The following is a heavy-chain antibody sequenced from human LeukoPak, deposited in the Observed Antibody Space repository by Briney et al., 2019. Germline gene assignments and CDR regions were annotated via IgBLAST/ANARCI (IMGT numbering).Heavy chain of an antibody. V-gene: IGHV4-38-2*02. CDR3: ARDHSTGWDFDY. CDR1: GYSIISDCY. CDR2: MYHSGDT. D-gene: IGHD6-25*01. Sequence: SETLPLTCTVSGYSIISDCYWAWIRQPPGKGLEWIGSMYHSGDTHYNPSLKSRVTISVDMPKNQFSLKLTSVTAADTAVYYCARDHSTGWDFDYWGQGTLVTVSS. J-gene: IGHJ4*02.